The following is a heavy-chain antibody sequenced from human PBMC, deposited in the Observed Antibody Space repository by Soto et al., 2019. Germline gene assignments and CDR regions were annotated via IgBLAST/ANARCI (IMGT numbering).Heavy chain of an antibody. CDR3: AVIAAAGIGEGDFDF. Sequence: GEPLNFSYKCSGTCFTNYLLGWGRPLPGTGLEWMGIIYPGDSDTRYSPSFQGQVTISAEKSIGTAYLQWRSMNASDSAMYYCAVIAAAGIGEGDFDFWGQGTLVTVSS. CDR1: GTCFTNYL. J-gene: IGHJ4*02. D-gene: IGHD6-13*01. V-gene: IGHV5-51*01. CDR2: IYPGDSDT.